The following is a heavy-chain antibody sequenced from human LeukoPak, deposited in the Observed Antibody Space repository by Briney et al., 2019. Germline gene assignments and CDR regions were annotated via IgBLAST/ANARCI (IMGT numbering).Heavy chain of an antibody. Sequence: PSETLSLTCTVSGASISGYYWSWIRQPAGKGLEWIGRIYISGSTNYNPSLKSRVTMSVDTSKNQFSLKLSSVTAADTAVYYCARYHSAAAGTFDYWGQGTLVTVSS. D-gene: IGHD6-13*01. CDR1: GASISGYY. J-gene: IGHJ4*02. CDR2: IYISGST. V-gene: IGHV4-4*07. CDR3: ARYHSAAAGTFDY.